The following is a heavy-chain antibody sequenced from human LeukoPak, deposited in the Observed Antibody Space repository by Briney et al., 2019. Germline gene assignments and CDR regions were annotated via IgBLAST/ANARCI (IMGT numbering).Heavy chain of an antibody. CDR2: ISSSGSTI. D-gene: IGHD3-22*01. CDR3: ARGRRYYYDSSGYNSPFDY. J-gene: IGHJ4*02. Sequence: GGSLRLSCAASGFTFSDYYMSWIRQAPGKGLEWVSYISSSGSTIYYADSVKGRFTISRDNAKNSLYLKMNSLRAEDTAVYYCARGRRYYYDSSGYNSPFDYWGQGTLVTVSS. V-gene: IGHV3-11*01. CDR1: GFTFSDYY.